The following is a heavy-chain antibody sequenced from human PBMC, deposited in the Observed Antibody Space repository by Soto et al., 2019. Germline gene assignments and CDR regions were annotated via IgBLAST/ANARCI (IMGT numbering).Heavy chain of an antibody. CDR1: GFSLSTSGVG. CDR2: IYWDDDK. Sequence: SCPTLVNPTQTLTLTCTFSGFSLSTSGVGVGWIRQPPGKALEWLALIYWDDDKRYSPSLKSRLTITKDTSKNQVVLTMTNMDPVDTATYYCAHGELTYYDFWSGYYKAVYFDYWGQGTLVTVSS. J-gene: IGHJ4*02. V-gene: IGHV2-5*02. D-gene: IGHD3-3*01. CDR3: AHGELTYYDFWSGYYKAVYFDY.